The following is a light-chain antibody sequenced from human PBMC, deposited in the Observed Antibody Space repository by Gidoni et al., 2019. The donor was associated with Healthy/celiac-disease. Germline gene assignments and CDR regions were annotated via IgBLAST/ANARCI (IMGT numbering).Light chain of an antibody. CDR3: QQSYSTPHT. CDR2: AAS. Sequence: DIQMTPSPSSLSASVGDRVTLTCRASQSISSYLNWYQQKPGKAPKLLIYAASSLQSGVPSRFSGSGSGTEFTLTISSLQPEDFATYYCQQSYSTPHTFGQXTKLEIK. CDR1: QSISSY. V-gene: IGKV1-39*01. J-gene: IGKJ2*01.